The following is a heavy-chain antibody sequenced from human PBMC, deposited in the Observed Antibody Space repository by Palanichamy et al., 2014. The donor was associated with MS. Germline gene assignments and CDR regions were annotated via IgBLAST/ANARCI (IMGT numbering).Heavy chain of an antibody. Sequence: QVQLQESGPGLVKPSETLSLTCTVSGGSISSYYWSWIRQPPGKGLEWIGYIHHRENTNYNPSLKSRLSISVDTSKNQFSLKLSSVTAADTAVYYCARDSLVVRGIFEFYNGMDVWGQGTTVTVSS. J-gene: IGHJ6*02. CDR3: ARDSLVVRGIFEFYNGMDV. D-gene: IGHD3-10*01. CDR2: IHHRENT. V-gene: IGHV4-59*01. CDR1: GGSISSYY.